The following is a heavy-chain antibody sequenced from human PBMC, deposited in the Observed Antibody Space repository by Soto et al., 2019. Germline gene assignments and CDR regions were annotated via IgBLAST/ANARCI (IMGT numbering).Heavy chain of an antibody. CDR3: ARGPRKWFDP. CDR1: GGSISSYY. CDR2: IYYSGST. J-gene: IGHJ5*02. Sequence: SETLSLTCTVSGGSISSYYWSWIRQPPGKGLEWIGYIYYSGSTNYNPSLKSRVTISVDTSKNQFSLKLSSVTAADTAVYYCARGPRKWFDPWGQGTLVAVSS. V-gene: IGHV4-59*01.